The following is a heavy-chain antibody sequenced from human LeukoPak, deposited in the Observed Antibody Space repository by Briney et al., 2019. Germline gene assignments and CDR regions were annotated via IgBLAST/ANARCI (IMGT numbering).Heavy chain of an antibody. V-gene: IGHV1-18*01. Sequence: ASVTVSCKASGYTFTSYGISWVRQAPGQGLEWMGWISAYNGNTNYAQKLQGRVTMTTDTSTSTAYRELRSLRSDDTAVYYCARDIFPEQYSSGSAFDIWGQGTMVTVSS. CDR1: GYTFTSYG. CDR2: ISAYNGNT. D-gene: IGHD6-19*01. CDR3: ARDIFPEQYSSGSAFDI. J-gene: IGHJ3*02.